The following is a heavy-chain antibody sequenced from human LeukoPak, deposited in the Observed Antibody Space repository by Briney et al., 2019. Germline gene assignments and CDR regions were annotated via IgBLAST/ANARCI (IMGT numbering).Heavy chain of an antibody. Sequence: SETLSLTCTVSGGSISSSSYYWGWIRQPPGKGLEWIGSIYYSGSTYYNPSLKSRVTISVDTSKNQFSLKLSSVTAADTAVYYCADLGYCSSTSCYAGDYWGQGTLVTVSS. V-gene: IGHV4-39*01. CDR3: ADLGYCSSTSCYAGDY. CDR2: IYYSGST. J-gene: IGHJ4*02. D-gene: IGHD2-2*01. CDR1: GGSISSSSYY.